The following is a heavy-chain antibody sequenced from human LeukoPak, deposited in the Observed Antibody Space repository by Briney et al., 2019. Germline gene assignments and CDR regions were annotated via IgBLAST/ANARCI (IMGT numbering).Heavy chain of an antibody. J-gene: IGHJ4*02. V-gene: IGHV4-38-2*02. D-gene: IGHD6-13*01. Sequence: PSETLSLTCAVSGYSISRGFYWGWIRQPPGKGLEWIGSIYHSGSTHYNPSLRSRVTISVDTSKNQLSLKLSSVTAADTAVYYCARDSGFSSSWYGRQPDYWGQGTLVTVSS. CDR1: GYSISRGFY. CDR2: IYHSGST. CDR3: ARDSGFSSSWYGRQPDY.